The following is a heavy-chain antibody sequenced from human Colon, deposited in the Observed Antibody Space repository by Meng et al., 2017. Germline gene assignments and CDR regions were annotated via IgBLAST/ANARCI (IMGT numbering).Heavy chain of an antibody. CDR1: GFTFSSYG. D-gene: IGHD2-2*01. Sequence: GESLKISCAASGFTFSSYGMHWFRQAPGKGLEWVAVIWYDGSNKFYADSVKGRFTVSRDNAGNTLGLQMSGLRTDDTAVYYCAREDNVGLIGRSMCAMDDWGQGTMVTVSS. CDR2: IWYDGSNK. V-gene: IGHV3-33*01. CDR3: AREDNVGLIGRSMCAMDD. J-gene: IGHJ4*02.